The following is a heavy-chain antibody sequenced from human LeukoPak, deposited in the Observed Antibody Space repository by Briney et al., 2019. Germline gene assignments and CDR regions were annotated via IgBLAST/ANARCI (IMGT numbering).Heavy chain of an antibody. D-gene: IGHD2-8*01. CDR3: ARDWVF. J-gene: IGHJ1*01. CDR2: IRYDGSNK. Sequence: GGSLRLSWAASGFTFSSYVMHWVRQAPGKGLEWVAFIRYDGSNKYYADSVKGRFTISRDNAKKSLYLQMDSLRAQDTAVYYCARDWVFWGQGTLVIVSS. V-gene: IGHV3-30*02. CDR1: GFTFSSYV.